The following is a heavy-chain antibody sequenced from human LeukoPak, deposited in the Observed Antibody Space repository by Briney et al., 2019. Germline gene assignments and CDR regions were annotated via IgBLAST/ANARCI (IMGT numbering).Heavy chain of an antibody. CDR3: ATKQWLAPPPDS. Sequence: GGSLRLSCAASGFTFSKYWMRWVRQAPGQGLESVSRINTDGTVTTYADSVRGRFTVSRDNADNTVFLQMNSVRDGDTAVYYCATKQWLAPPPDSWGQGTPVTVSS. V-gene: IGHV3-74*01. CDR2: INTDGTVT. J-gene: IGHJ5*01. CDR1: GFTFSKYW. D-gene: IGHD6-19*01.